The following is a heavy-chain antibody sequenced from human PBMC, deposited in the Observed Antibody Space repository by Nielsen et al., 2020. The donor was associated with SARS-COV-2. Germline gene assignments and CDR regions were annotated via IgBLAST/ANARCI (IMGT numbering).Heavy chain of an antibody. Sequence: SVKVSCKAPGGIFSSYVISWVRQAPGQGLEWMGRIITILGIANSAHKFQGRVTFTADKSTSTAYMELSRLRSEDTAVDYCAREQEGYTEIDYWGQGTLVTVSS. CDR1: GGIFSSYV. J-gene: IGHJ4*02. V-gene: IGHV1-69*04. D-gene: IGHD5-24*01. CDR2: IITILGIA. CDR3: AREQEGYTEIDY.